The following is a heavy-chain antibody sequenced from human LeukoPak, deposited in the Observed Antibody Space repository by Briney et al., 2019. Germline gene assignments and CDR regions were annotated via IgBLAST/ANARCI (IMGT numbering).Heavy chain of an antibody. Sequence: PSETLSLTCTVSGGSVSSGSYYWSWIRQPPGKGLEWIGYIYYSGSTNYNPSLKSRVAISLDTSKNQFSLKLSSVTAADTAVYYCARDKGYCSSPSCYGLDYWGQGTLVTVSS. J-gene: IGHJ4*02. CDR1: GGSVSSGSYY. D-gene: IGHD2-2*01. CDR3: ARDKGYCSSPSCYGLDY. V-gene: IGHV4-61*01. CDR2: IYYSGST.